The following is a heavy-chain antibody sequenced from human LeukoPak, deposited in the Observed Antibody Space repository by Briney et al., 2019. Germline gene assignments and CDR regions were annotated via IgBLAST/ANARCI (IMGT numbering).Heavy chain of an antibody. CDR3: ARVGCSSTSCMAFDP. J-gene: IGHJ5*02. CDR1: GGSVSSGSYY. V-gene: IGHV4-61*01. CDR2: IYYSGST. Sequence: SETLSLTRTVSGGSVSSGSYYWSWIRQPPGKGLEWIGYIYYSGSTNYNPSLKSRVTISVDTSKNQFSLKLSSVTAADTAVYYCARVGCSSTSCMAFDPWGQGTLVTVSS. D-gene: IGHD2-2*01.